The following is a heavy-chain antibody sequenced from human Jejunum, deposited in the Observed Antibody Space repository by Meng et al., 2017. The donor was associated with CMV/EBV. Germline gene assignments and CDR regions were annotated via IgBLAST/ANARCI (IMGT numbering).Heavy chain of an antibody. V-gene: IGHV3-7*01. CDR3: STASSSWFVGEDY. Sequence: SGFIFISYWMGWARRDARKRLGWVANIKHDGREKYYVDSVKGRFTVSRNHAENSLYLQMDCLRADDPAMYFCSTASSSWFVGEDYWGQGTLVTVSS. CDR1: GFIFISYW. J-gene: IGHJ4*02. CDR2: IKHDGREK. D-gene: IGHD6-13*01.